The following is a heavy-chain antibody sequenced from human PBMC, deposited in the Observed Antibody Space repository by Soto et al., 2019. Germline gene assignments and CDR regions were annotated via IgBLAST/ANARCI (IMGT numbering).Heavy chain of an antibody. CDR1: GGSISSSSYY. V-gene: IGHV4-39*01. Sequence: QLQLQESGPGLVKPSETLSLTCTVSGGSISSSSYYWGWIRQPPGKGLEWIGSIYYSGSTYYNPSLKSRVTISVDTSKNQFSLKLSSVTAADTAVYYCALQYYYDSSGYNAAHFDYWGQGTLVTVSS. CDR2: IYYSGST. J-gene: IGHJ4*02. CDR3: ALQYYYDSSGYNAAHFDY. D-gene: IGHD3-22*01.